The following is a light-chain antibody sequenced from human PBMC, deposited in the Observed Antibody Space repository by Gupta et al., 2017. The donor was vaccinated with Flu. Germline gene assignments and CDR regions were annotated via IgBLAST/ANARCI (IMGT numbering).Light chain of an antibody. CDR3: NAYGASTV. Sequence: QSAPTQPRPVARSPGPSVAIACTGTSSDVGAYDYVSWYQQHPGQAPELIIYDVNKRPSGVPDRFAGSKSGNTASLTITGIQAEDEADYHCNAYGASTVFGGGTRLTVL. CDR1: SSDVGAYDY. J-gene: IGLJ2*01. V-gene: IGLV2-11*01. CDR2: DVN.